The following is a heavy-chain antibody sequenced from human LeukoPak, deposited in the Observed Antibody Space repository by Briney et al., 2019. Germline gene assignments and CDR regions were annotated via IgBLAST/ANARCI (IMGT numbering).Heavy chain of an antibody. D-gene: IGHD4-11*01. V-gene: IGHV1-8*01. Sequence: ASVKVSCKASGYTFTSYDINWVRQATGQGLEWMGWMNPNSGNTGYAQKFQGRVTMTRNTSISTAYMELSSLRSEDTAVYYCARGHWGDYSFDPRGQGTLVTVSS. CDR1: GYTFTSYD. J-gene: IGHJ5*02. CDR2: MNPNSGNT. CDR3: ARGHWGDYSFDP.